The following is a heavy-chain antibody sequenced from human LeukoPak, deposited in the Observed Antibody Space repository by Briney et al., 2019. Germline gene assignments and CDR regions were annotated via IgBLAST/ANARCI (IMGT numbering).Heavy chain of an antibody. CDR1: GGTFSSYA. V-gene: IGHV1-69*06. CDR2: IIPIFGTA. J-gene: IGHJ6*03. D-gene: IGHD2-21*01. CDR3: ARVGRDWRDHYYYMDV. Sequence: ASVKVSCKASGGTFSSYAISWVRQAPGQGLEWMGGIIPIFGTANYAQKFQGRVTITADKSTSTAYMELSSLRSEDTAVYYCARVGRDWRDHYYYMDVWGKGTTVTVSS.